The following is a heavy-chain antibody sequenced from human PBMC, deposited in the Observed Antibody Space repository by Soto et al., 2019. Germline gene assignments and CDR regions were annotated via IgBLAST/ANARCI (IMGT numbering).Heavy chain of an antibody. J-gene: IGHJ3*01. CDR1: VFTFSTSV. D-gene: IGHD5-12*01. Sequence: PGGSLRLSCAASVFTFSTSVMSWVRQAPGKGLQWVSSISGRGDRTNYADSVKGRFTVSRDNSKNTLFLDMNAVTADDTALYYCTWSLVARDAFDDWGQGTMVTF. V-gene: IGHV3-23*01. CDR3: TWSLVARDAFDD. CDR2: ISGRGDRT.